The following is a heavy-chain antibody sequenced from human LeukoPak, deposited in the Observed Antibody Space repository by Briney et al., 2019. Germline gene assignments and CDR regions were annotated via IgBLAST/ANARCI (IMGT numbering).Heavy chain of an antibody. CDR2: IWYDGSNK. D-gene: IGHD3-3*01. V-gene: IGHV3-33*01. Sequence: GGSLRLSCAASGFTFSSYGMYWVRQAPGKGLEWVAVIWYDGSNKYYADSVKGRFTISRDNSKNTLYLQMNSLRAEDTAVYYCARDIPTYYDFWSGSTDYWGQGTLVTVSS. CDR1: GFTFSSYG. J-gene: IGHJ4*02. CDR3: ARDIPTYYDFWSGSTDY.